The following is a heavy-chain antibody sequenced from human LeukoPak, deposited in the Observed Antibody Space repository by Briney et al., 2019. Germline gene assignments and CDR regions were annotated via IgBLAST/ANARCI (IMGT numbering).Heavy chain of an antibody. D-gene: IGHD3-22*01. CDR2: IIPIFGTA. V-gene: IGHV1-69*13. Sequence: GASVKVSCKASGGTFSSYAISWVRQAPGQGLEWMGGIIPIFGTANYAQKFQGRVTITADGSTSTAYMELSSLRSEDTAVYYCAGSPYYYDSSGYYIVVVYWGQGTLVTVSS. J-gene: IGHJ4*02. CDR3: AGSPYYYDSSGYYIVVVY. CDR1: GGTFSSYA.